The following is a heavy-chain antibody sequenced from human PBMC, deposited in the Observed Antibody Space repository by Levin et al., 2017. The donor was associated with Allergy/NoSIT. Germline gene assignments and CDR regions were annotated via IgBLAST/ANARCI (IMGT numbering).Heavy chain of an antibody. CDR1: GFSVSSNY. Sequence: GESLKISCAASGFSVSSNYMNWVRQAPGRGLEWVSLIYGGGDTYYADSVKGRFDVSKDNSKNTLYLQMNSLRAEDTAVYYCAKGGSGWYYFDYWGQGTLVTVSS. D-gene: IGHD6-19*01. J-gene: IGHJ4*02. CDR3: AKGGSGWYYFDY. V-gene: IGHV3-66*01. CDR2: IYGGGDT.